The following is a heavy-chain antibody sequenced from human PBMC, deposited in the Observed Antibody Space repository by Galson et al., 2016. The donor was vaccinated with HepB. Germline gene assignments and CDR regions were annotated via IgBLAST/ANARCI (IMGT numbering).Heavy chain of an antibody. CDR1: GGSFSGYY. CDR2: INHSGST. Sequence: SETLSLTCAVYGGSFSGYYWSWIRQPPGKGLEWIGEINHSGSTNYNPSLKSRVTISVDTSKNQFSLSLTSVTAADTAVFFCARAWSGSPYYYFGLDAWGQGTTVTVSS. D-gene: IGHD1-26*01. J-gene: IGHJ6*02. V-gene: IGHV4-34*01. CDR3: ARAWSGSPYYYFGLDA.